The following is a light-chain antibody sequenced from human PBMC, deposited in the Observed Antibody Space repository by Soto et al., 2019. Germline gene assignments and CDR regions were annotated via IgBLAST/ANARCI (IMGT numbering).Light chain of an antibody. Sequence: DIVMTQSPDSLAVSLGERATINCKSSQSVLYSSNNKNYLAWYQQKPGQPPKLLIYWASTRESGVPDRFSGSGSGTDFPLTISSLQAEDVALYYCQQYYSTPPTFGQGPKVEIK. V-gene: IGKV4-1*01. CDR1: QSVLYSSNNKNY. CDR2: WAS. CDR3: QQYYSTPPT. J-gene: IGKJ1*01.